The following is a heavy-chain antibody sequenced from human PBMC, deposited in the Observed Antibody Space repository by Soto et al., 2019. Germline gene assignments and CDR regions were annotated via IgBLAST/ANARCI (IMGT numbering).Heavy chain of an antibody. CDR2: MSYDGSNK. Sequence: QVQLVESGGGVVQPGRSLRLSCAASGFTFSSYAMHWVRWAPGKGLEWMAVMSYDGSNKYYADSVKGRFAISRDNSKNTLYLQMNILRPEDTALYFGAGDGGAYWGKGTMVIVSS. CDR3: AGDGGAY. J-gene: IGHJ4*02. V-gene: IGHV3-30*09. CDR1: GFTFSSYA. D-gene: IGHD3-16*01.